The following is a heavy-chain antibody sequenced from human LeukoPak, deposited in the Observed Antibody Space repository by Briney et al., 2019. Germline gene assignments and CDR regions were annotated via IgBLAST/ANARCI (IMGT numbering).Heavy chain of an antibody. Sequence: SVKVSCKASRGTFSSYAISWVRQAPGQGLEWMGGIIPIFGTANYAQKFQGRVTITTDESTSTAYMELSSLRSEDTAVYYCARGATIFGVVNTDYYYYYMDVWGKGTTVTVSS. D-gene: IGHD3-3*01. V-gene: IGHV1-69*05. CDR3: ARGATIFGVVNTDYYYYYMDV. CDR1: RGTFSSYA. J-gene: IGHJ6*03. CDR2: IIPIFGTA.